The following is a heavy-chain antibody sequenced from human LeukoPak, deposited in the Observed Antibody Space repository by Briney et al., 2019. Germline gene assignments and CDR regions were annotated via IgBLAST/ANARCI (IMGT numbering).Heavy chain of an antibody. CDR2: IIPIFGTA. CDR1: GGTFSSYA. J-gene: IGHJ4*02. D-gene: IGHD2-15*01. CDR3: ARDHCSGGRCYSALLDY. V-gene: IGHV1-69*06. Sequence: ASVKVSCKASGGTFSSYAISWVRQAPGQGLEWMGGIIPIFGTANYAQKFQGRVTITADKSTSTAYMELSSLRSEDTAVYYCARDHCSGGRCYSALLDYWGQGTLVTVSS.